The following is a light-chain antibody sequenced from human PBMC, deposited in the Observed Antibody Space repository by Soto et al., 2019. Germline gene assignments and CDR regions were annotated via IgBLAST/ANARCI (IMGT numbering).Light chain of an antibody. CDR3: QQYGSSPA. CDR2: GAS. J-gene: IGKJ4*01. Sequence: IVLTQSPGTLSLSPGERATLSCRASQSVSSSYLAWYQQKPGQAPRLLIYGASSRATGIPDRLSGSGSGTEFTLTISRLEPEDFAVYYCQQYGSSPAFGGGTKVDIK. V-gene: IGKV3-20*01. CDR1: QSVSSSY.